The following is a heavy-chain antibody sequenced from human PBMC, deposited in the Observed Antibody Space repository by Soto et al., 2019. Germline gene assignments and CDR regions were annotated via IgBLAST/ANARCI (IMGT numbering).Heavy chain of an antibody. CDR2: ISGSGGST. V-gene: IGHV3-23*01. J-gene: IGHJ6*03. D-gene: IGHD2-15*01. Sequence: PGGSLRLSCAASAFTFSSYAMSWVRQAPGKGLEWVSAISGSGGSTYYADSVKGRFTISRDNSKNTLYLQMNSLRAEDTAVYYCAKGTLGYCSGGSCYSGDYYYYMDVWGKGTTVTVSS. CDR3: AKGTLGYCSGGSCYSGDYYYYMDV. CDR1: AFTFSSYA.